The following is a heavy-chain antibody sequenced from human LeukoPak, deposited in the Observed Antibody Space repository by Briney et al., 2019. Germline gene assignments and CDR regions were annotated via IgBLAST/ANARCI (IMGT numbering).Heavy chain of an antibody. CDR3: ARRSGSFQGDYNFDF. CDR2: IYPGDSDT. CDR1: GYSFNNYW. D-gene: IGHD1-26*01. J-gene: IGHJ4*02. V-gene: IGHV5-51*01. Sequence: GESLKTSCKGSGYSFNNYWNAWVRQMPGKGLEWMGIIYPGDSDTRYSPSFQGQVTISADRSISTASLQWSSLKASDTAMYYCARRSGSFQGDYNFDFWGQGTLVTVSS.